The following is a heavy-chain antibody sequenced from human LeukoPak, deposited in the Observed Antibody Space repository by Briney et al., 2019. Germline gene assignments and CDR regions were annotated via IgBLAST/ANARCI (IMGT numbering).Heavy chain of an antibody. CDR3: ARDSPGYYGSGKNCDY. Sequence: PGGSLRLSCAASGFTFSSYSMSWVRQAPGKGLEWVSSISSSSSYIYYADSVKGRFTISRDNAKNSLYLQMNSLRAEDTAVYYCARDSPGYYGSGKNCDYWGQGTLVTVSS. CDR2: ISSSSSYI. CDR1: GFTFSSYS. J-gene: IGHJ4*02. D-gene: IGHD3-10*01. V-gene: IGHV3-21*01.